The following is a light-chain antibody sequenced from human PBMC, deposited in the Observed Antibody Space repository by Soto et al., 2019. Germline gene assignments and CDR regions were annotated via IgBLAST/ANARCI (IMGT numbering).Light chain of an antibody. CDR3: QVWDSSSDRDVV. CDR2: YDS. V-gene: IGLV3-21*04. Sequence: SYELTQPPSVSVAPGKTARTTCGGNNIGSKSVHWYQQKPGQAPVLVIYYDSDRPSGIPERFSGSNSGNTATLTISRVEAGDEADYYCQVWDSSSDRDVVFGGGTQLTVL. CDR1: NIGSKS. J-gene: IGLJ2*01.